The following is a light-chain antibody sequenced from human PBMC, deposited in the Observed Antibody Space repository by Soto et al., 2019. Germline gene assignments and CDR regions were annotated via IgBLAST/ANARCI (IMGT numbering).Light chain of an antibody. CDR2: SDD. J-gene: IGLJ3*02. CDR1: TSNIGRYS. CDR3: AAWNDNLNGPL. V-gene: IGLV1-44*01. Sequence: QSVLTQPPSLSGTPGQRVTISCSGSTSNIGRYSVNWYQHFPGTAPKILIYSDDERSSGVPDRFSGSKSGTSAALAISGLQSVDEAEYYCAAWNDNLNGPLFGGGPKLTVL.